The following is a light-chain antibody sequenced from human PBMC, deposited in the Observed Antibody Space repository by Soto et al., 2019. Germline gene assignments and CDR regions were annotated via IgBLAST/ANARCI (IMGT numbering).Light chain of an antibody. V-gene: IGKV4-1*01. CDR1: QSVFYSSNNKNY. CDR2: WAS. CDR3: QQYFTTPYS. Sequence: DIVVTQSPDSLPVSLGEMATIHCKPNQSVFYSSNNKNYLAWYQHKPGQPPRLLISWASARESGVPDRFTGSGSGTEFSLTISSLQPEDVAVYYCQQYFTTPYSFGQGTKLEI. J-gene: IGKJ2*03.